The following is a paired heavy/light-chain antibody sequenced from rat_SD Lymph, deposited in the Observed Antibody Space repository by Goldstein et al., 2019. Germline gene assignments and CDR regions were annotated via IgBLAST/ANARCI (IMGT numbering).Heavy chain of an antibody. CDR3: ARAYYYDGYPFDY. V-gene: IGHV4-2*01. CDR1: GFNFNDYW. J-gene: IGHJ2*01. D-gene: IGHD1-12*03. CDR2: IHKDCSTI. Sequence: EVKLVESGGGLVQPGRSLKLSCAASGFNFNDYWMGWVRQAPGKGLEWIGDIHKDCSTINYTPSLKDKFTISRDNAQNTLYLQMSKLGSEDTAIYYCARAYYYDGYPFDYWGQGVMVTVSS.
Light chain of an antibody. Sequence: DIQMTQSPASLSASLGETVTIECLASEDIFSNLAWYQQKPGKSPQLLIYYANRLNDGVPSRFSGSGSGTQYSLKINSLQSEDVSIYFCQQNYDSPDTFGAGTKLELK. J-gene: IGKJ2-2*01. V-gene: IGKV12S31*01. CDR3: QQNYDSPDT. CDR1: EDIFSN. CDR2: YAN.